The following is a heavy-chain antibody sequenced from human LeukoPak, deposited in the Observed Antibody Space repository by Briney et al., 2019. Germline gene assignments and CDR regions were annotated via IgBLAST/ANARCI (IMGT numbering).Heavy chain of an antibody. CDR3: ARARSSYGYGDAFDI. CDR1: GFTFSDYN. D-gene: IGHD5-18*01. Sequence: GGSLRPSCAASGFTFSDYNMRWIRQAPGKGLEWVSSISRSGSTKYYADSVKGRFTISRDNSKNTLYLQMNSLRAEDTAVYYCARARSSYGYGDAFDIWGQGTMVTVSS. J-gene: IGHJ3*02. V-gene: IGHV3-11*04. CDR2: ISRSGSTK.